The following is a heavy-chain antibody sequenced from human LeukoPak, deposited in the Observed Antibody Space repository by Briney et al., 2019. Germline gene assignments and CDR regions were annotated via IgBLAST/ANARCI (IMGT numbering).Heavy chain of an antibody. J-gene: IGHJ3*02. V-gene: IGHV4-59*01. D-gene: IGHD3-22*01. CDR3: ARDFNYDGAFDI. CDR2: IYYSGST. Sequence: SETLSLTCAVYGGSFSGYYWSWIRQPPGKGLEWIGYIYYSGSTNYNPSLKSRVTISVGTSKKQFSLKLSSVTAADTAVYYCARDFNYDGAFDIWGQGTMVTVSS. CDR1: GGSFSGYY.